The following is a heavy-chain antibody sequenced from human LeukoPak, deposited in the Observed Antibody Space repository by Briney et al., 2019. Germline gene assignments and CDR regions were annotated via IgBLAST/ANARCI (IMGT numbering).Heavy chain of an antibody. CDR2: IGWNSGSI. J-gene: IGHJ6*03. Sequence: AGGSLRLSCAASGFTFNDYAMHWVRQAPGKGLEWVSGIGWNSGSIGYADSVKGRFTISRDNAKNSLYLQMNSLRAEDTAVYYCARDQGAVAGTVGHYYYYYYMDVWGKGTTVTISS. V-gene: IGHV3-9*01. CDR3: ARDQGAVAGTVGHYYYYYYMDV. CDR1: GFTFNDYA. D-gene: IGHD6-19*01.